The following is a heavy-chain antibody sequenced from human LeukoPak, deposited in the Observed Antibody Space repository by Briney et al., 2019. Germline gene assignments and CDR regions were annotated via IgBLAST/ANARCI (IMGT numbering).Heavy chain of an antibody. Sequence: ASVKVSCKASGGTISSYAISWVRQAPGQGLEWMGGIIPIFGTANYAQKFQGRVTITTDESTSTAYMELSSLRAEDTAVYYCARDLSGSYVFDYWGQGTLVTVSS. D-gene: IGHD1-26*01. V-gene: IGHV1-69*05. CDR2: IIPIFGTA. CDR3: ARDLSGSYVFDY. J-gene: IGHJ4*02. CDR1: GGTISSYA.